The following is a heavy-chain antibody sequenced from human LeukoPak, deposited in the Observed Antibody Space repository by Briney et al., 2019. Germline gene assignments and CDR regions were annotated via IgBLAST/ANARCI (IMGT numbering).Heavy chain of an antibody. J-gene: IGHJ5*02. Sequence: ASVKVSCKASGYTFTSYYMHWVRQAPGQGLEWMGIINPSGGSTSYAQKFQDRVTMTRDTSTSTVYMELSSLRSEDTAVYYCATGSSSSSASKDNWFDPWGQGTLVTVSS. D-gene: IGHD6-13*01. CDR3: ATGSSSSSASKDNWFDP. CDR2: INPSGGST. V-gene: IGHV1-46*03. CDR1: GYTFTSYY.